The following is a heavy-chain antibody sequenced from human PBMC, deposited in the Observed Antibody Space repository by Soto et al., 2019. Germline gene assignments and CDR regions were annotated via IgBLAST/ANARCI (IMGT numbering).Heavy chain of an antibody. V-gene: IGHV3-13*01. J-gene: IGHJ4*02. CDR1: GFTFSSYD. D-gene: IGHD3-9*01. Sequence: PGGSLRLSCAASGFTFSSYDMHWVRQATGKGLEWVSAIGTAGDTYYPGSVKGRFTISRENAKNSLYLQMNSLRAGDTAVYYCARGVILTGYYDYWGQGTLVTVSS. CDR3: ARGVILTGYYDY. CDR2: IGTAGDT.